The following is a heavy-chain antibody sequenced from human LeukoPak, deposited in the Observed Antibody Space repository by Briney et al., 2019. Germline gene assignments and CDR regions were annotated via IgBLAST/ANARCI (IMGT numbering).Heavy chain of an antibody. CDR3: ARHLGLALYGMDV. V-gene: IGHV5-10-1*01. CDR1: GYSFTSYW. CDR2: IDPSDSYT. J-gene: IGHJ6*04. Sequence: GESLQISCKGSGYSFTSYWISWVRQMPGKGREWMGRIDPSDSYTNYSPSFQGHVTISADKSISTAYLQWSSLKASDTAMCYCARHLGLALYGMDVWGKGTTVTVSS. D-gene: IGHD2-15*01.